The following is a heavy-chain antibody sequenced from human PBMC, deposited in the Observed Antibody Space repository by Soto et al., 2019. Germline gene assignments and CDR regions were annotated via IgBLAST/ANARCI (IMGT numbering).Heavy chain of an antibody. Sequence: GGSLRLSCVASGFTFSNYAMSWVRQAPGKGLEWVSTISHSGGSTYYADSVKGRFTISRDTSKNTLYLQMSSLGAEDTALFYCAKGERYNYGLFHSWGQGTLVTVSS. CDR3: AKGERYNYGLFHS. J-gene: IGHJ4*02. CDR2: ISHSGGST. CDR1: GFTFSNYA. D-gene: IGHD5-18*01. V-gene: IGHV3-23*01.